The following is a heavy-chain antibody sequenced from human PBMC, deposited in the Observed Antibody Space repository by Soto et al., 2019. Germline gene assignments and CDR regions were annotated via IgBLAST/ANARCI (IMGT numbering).Heavy chain of an antibody. J-gene: IGHJ6*02. CDR3: ARQVGIAARLANYYYGMDV. D-gene: IGHD6-6*01. CDR1: GYSFTSYW. CDR2: IYPGDYDT. V-gene: IGHV5-51*01. Sequence: PGESLKISCKGSGYSFTSYWIGWVRQMPGKGLEWMGIIYPGDYDTSYNPSFQGQVTISADKSISTAYLQWSSLKASDTAMHYCARQVGIAARLANYYYGMDVWGQGTTVTVSS.